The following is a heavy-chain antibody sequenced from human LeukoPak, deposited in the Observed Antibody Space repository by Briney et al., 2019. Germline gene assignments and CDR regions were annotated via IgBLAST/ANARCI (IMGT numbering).Heavy chain of an antibody. CDR2: ISSRGSAI. D-gene: IGHD1-1*01. J-gene: IGHJ3*02. CDR1: GFTFRTYE. Sequence: GGSLRLSCAASGFTFRTYEMNWVRQAPGKGLEWVSYISSRGSAIYYADSVKGRFTISRDIAKTSLYLQMNSLRAEDTAIYYCARDMEPDAFDIWGQGTMVTVSS. V-gene: IGHV3-48*03. CDR3: ARDMEPDAFDI.